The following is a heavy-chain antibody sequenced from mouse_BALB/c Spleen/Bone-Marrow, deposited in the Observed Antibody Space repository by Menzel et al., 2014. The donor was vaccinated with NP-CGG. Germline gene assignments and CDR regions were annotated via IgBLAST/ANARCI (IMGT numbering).Heavy chain of an antibody. V-gene: IGHV1-9*01. CDR3: TRQGFAC. Sequence: QVQLQQSGPELGKPGASAKTACTASGYTFSSYWIEWVKQRPGHGLEWIGEILPGSGNNHYNEEYKRMGTFAADTSSNTASMQLSSLTFEDSAVYYCTRQGFACWGQGTLVTVSA. J-gene: IGHJ3*01. CDR1: GYTFSSYW. CDR2: ILPGSGNN.